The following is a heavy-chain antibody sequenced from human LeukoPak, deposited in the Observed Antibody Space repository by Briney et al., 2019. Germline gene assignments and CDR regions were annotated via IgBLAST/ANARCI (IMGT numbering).Heavy chain of an antibody. V-gene: IGHV1-2*02. D-gene: IGHD1-26*01. CDR2: INPNSGGT. CDR3: ARVPREAGPPQYNWFDP. Sequence: ASVKVSCKASGYTFTGYYMHWVRQAPGQGLEWMGWINPNSGGTNYAQKFQGRVTMTRDTSISTAYMELSRLRSDDTAVYYCARVPREAGPPQYNWFDPWGQGTLVTVSS. CDR1: GYTFTGYY. J-gene: IGHJ5*02.